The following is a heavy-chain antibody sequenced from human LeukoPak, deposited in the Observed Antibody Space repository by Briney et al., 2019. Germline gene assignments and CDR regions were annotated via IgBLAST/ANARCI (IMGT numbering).Heavy chain of an antibody. CDR1: GYTFTGYN. CDR3: ARGRGTYYYDSSGYSWFDP. V-gene: IGHV1-2*02. CDR2: IYPNIGGP. D-gene: IGHD3-22*01. J-gene: IGHJ5*02. Sequence: ASLKVSCKASGYTFTGYNMHSGCRAPAQGVGRMGCIYPNIGGPNYAQKFQGRVTMTRDTSISTAYMELSRLRSDDTAVYYCARGRGTYYYDSSGYSWFDPWGQGTLVTVSS.